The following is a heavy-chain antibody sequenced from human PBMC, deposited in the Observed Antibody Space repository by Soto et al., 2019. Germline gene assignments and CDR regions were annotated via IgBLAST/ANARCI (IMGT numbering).Heavy chain of an antibody. Sequence: QVQLQESGPGLVKPSGTLSLTCAVSSGSITSSNWWSWVRQPPGKGLEWIGEVSHTGNTNYIPSLKSRDTISVDKSRNQFSLRLSSVTAADTAVYYCARNRYGGYDFDYWGQGTLVTVSS. CDR1: SGSITSSNW. J-gene: IGHJ4*02. D-gene: IGHD5-12*01. CDR2: VSHTGNT. V-gene: IGHV4-4*02. CDR3: ARNRYGGYDFDY.